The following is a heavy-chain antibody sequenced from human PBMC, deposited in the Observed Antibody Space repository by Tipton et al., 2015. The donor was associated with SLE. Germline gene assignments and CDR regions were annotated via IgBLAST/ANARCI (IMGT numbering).Heavy chain of an antibody. D-gene: IGHD1-26*01. J-gene: IGHJ4*02. Sequence: TLSLTCTVSGGSVSSGSYYWSWIRQPPGMGLEWIGYIYYSGSTNYNPSLKSRVTISVDTSKNQFSLKLSSVTAADTAVYYCARDKLGGSYVYWGQGTLVTASS. CDR1: GGSVSSGSYY. CDR2: IYYSGST. CDR3: ARDKLGGSYVY. V-gene: IGHV4-61*01.